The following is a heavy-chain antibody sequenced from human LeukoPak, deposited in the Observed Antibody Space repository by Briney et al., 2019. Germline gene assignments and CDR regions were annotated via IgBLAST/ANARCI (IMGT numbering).Heavy chain of an antibody. J-gene: IGHJ4*02. CDR3: VRSNGWYYFDY. Sequence: PSETLSLTCTVSGGSISRYYWSWIRQPPGKGLEWIGYIYYIGSPNYNPSLKSRVTISVDTSKSQFSLKLSSVTAADTAMYYCVRSNGWYYFDYWGQGTLVTVSS. CDR1: GGSISRYY. CDR2: IYYIGSP. V-gene: IGHV4-59*01. D-gene: IGHD6-19*01.